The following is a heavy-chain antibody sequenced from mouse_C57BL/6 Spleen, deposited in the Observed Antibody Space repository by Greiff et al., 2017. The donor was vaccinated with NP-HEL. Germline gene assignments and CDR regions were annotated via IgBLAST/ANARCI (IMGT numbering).Heavy chain of an antibody. CDR2: ISSGSSTI. J-gene: IGHJ2*01. CDR1: GFTFSDYG. Sequence: EVKLMESGGGLVKPGGSLKLSCAASGFTFSDYGMHWVRQAPEKGLEWVAYISSGSSTIYYVDTVKGRFTISRDNAKNTLFLQMTSLRSEDTAMYYCARPGKEYYFDYWGQGTTLTVSS. V-gene: IGHV5-17*01. D-gene: IGHD1-1*01. CDR3: ARPGKEYYFDY.